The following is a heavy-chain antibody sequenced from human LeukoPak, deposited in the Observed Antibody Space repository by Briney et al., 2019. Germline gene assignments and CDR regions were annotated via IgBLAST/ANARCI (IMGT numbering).Heavy chain of an antibody. CDR2: INPSGST. D-gene: IGHD6-13*01. J-gene: IGHJ4*02. CDR1: GGSFSGYY. CDR3: ARGGGAAAGT. Sequence: PSETLSLTCAVYGGSFSGYYWTWIRQPPGKGLEWIGEINPSGSTNYSPSLKSRVTISVDTSKNQFSLKLNSVTAADTAVYYCARGGGAAAGTWGQGTLVTVSS. V-gene: IGHV4-34*01.